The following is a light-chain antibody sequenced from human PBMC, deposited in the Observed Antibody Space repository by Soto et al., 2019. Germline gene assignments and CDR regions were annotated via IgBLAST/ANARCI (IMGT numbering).Light chain of an antibody. CDR3: TSYTTNTALV. V-gene: IGLV2-14*01. J-gene: IGLJ1*01. Sequence: QSALTQPASVSGSPGQSITISCTGTSSDVGTYNFVSWYQHHPGKAPKLIIYEVSNRPSGISDRFSGSKSGSTASLTISGLQAEDEADYHCTSYTTNTALVFGTGTKVTAL. CDR2: EVS. CDR1: SSDVGTYNF.